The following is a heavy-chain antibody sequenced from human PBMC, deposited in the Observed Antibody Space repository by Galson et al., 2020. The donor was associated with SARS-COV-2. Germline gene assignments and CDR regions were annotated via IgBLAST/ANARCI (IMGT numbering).Heavy chain of an antibody. CDR2: ISYDGSNK. CDR3: ARDNYPDIVVVPPATLGDSYYYGMDV. J-gene: IGHJ6*02. D-gene: IGHD2-2*01. V-gene: IGHV3-30*03. CDR1: GFTFRNYG. Sequence: QAGGSLRLSCAASGFTFRNYGIHWVRQAPGKGLEWVAVISYDGSNKYYADSVKGRFTISRDNSKDTLYLQVNSLRAEDTAVYYCARDNYPDIVVVPPATLGDSYYYGMDVWGQGTTVTVSS.